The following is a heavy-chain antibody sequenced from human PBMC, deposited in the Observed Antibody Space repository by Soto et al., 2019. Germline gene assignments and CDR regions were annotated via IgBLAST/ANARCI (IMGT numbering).Heavy chain of an antibody. D-gene: IGHD3-16*01. CDR1: GYTFTGYY. V-gene: IGHV1-2*02. Sequence: ASVKVSCKASGYTFTGYYMHWVRQAPGKGLEWMGWINPNSGGTNYAQKFQGRVTMTRDTSISTAYMELSRLRSDDTAVYYCAREIRPPVGRDWGYYYYGMDVWGQGTTVTVSS. J-gene: IGHJ6*02. CDR3: AREIRPPVGRDWGYYYYGMDV. CDR2: INPNSGGT.